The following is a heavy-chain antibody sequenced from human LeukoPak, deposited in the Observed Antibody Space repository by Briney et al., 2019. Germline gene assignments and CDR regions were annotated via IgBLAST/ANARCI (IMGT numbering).Heavy chain of an antibody. Sequence: SVKVSCKASGGTFSSYAISWVRQAPGQGLEWMGRIIPILGIANYAQKFQGRVTITADKSTSTAYMELSSLRSEDTAVYYCARHGAFRRPWYYGMDVWAKGPRSPSP. CDR2: IIPILGIA. J-gene: IGHJ6*02. CDR1: GGTFSSYA. CDR3: ARHGAFRRPWYYGMDV. V-gene: IGHV1-69*04. D-gene: IGHD3-10*01.